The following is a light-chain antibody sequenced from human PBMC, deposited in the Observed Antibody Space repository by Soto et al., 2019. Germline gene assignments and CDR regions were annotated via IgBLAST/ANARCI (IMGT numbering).Light chain of an antibody. Sequence: IELTQSQSSLYASVGDRVTITCRASQGISNYLAWYQQKPGQVPTLLVYAASKLQSWVPPRFSGSGSGTDFTITISSLEPEDVATYYCQTYNSAPRTFCQGTQVEIK. V-gene: IGKV1-27*01. J-gene: IGKJ1*01. CDR1: QGISNY. CDR3: QTYNSAPRT. CDR2: AAS.